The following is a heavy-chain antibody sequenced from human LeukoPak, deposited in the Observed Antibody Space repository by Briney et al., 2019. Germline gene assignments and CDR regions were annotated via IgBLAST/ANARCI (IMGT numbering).Heavy chain of an antibody. CDR3: AKDLLNYYYMDV. V-gene: IGHV3-23*01. J-gene: IGHJ6*03. D-gene: IGHD2-21*01. CDR1: GFTFSSYA. Sequence: GGSQRLSCAASGFTFSSYAMSWVRQAPGKGLEWVSAISGSGGSTYYADSVKGRFTISRDNSKNTLYLQMNSLRAEDTAVYYCAKDLLNYYYMDVWGKGTTVTVSS. CDR2: ISGSGGST.